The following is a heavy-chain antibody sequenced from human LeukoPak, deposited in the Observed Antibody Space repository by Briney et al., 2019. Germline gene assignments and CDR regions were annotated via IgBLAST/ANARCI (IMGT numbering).Heavy chain of an antibody. D-gene: IGHD4-23*01. CDR1: GFTFTSYA. Sequence: GGSLRLSCAASGFTFTSYAMSWVRQAPGKGLEWVSAISGSGGSTYYADSVKGRFTISRDNSKNTLYLQMNSLRAEDTAVYYCAPQSPPGYGGNPYYWGQGTLVTVSS. CDR2: ISGSGGST. CDR3: APQSPPGYGGNPYY. V-gene: IGHV3-23*01. J-gene: IGHJ4*02.